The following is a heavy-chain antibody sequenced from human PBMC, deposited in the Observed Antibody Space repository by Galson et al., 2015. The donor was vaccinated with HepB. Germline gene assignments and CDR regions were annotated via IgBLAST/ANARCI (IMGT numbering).Heavy chain of an antibody. D-gene: IGHD2-2*01. Sequence: SVKVSCKASGGTFSSYAISWVRQAPGQRLEWIGWIVVGSGNTNYAQKFQERVTTTRDMSTSTAYMELSSLRSEDTAVYYCARDLNGYCSSTSCPARAVGGMDVWGQGTTVTVSS. V-gene: IGHV1-58*02. CDR1: GGTFSSYA. CDR3: ARDLNGYCSSTSCPARAVGGMDV. J-gene: IGHJ6*02. CDR2: IVVGSGNT.